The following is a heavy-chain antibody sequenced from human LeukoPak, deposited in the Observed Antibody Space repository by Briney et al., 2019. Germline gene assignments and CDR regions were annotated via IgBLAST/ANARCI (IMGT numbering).Heavy chain of an antibody. CDR2: ISGSGGST. Sequence: GGSLRLSCAASTFSFSNYAMSWVRQAPGKGLEWVSGISGSGGSTYYADSVKGRFTISRDNSKNTLYLQMNSLRAEDTAVYYCAKAGCSSTSCYISYFDYWGQGTLVTVSS. D-gene: IGHD2-2*02. V-gene: IGHV3-23*01. CDR1: TFSFSNYA. J-gene: IGHJ4*02. CDR3: AKAGCSSTSCYISYFDY.